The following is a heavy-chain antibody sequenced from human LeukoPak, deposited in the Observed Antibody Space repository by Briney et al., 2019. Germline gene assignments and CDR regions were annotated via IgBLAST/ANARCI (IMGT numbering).Heavy chain of an antibody. V-gene: IGHV3-30*04. J-gene: IGHJ4*02. CDR3: AKGHGDLDY. CDR1: GFTFSSYA. CDR2: ISYDGSNK. Sequence: GGSLRLSCAASGFTFSSYAMHWVRQAPGKGLEWVAVISYDGSNKYYADSVKGRFTISRDNSKNTLYLQMNSLRAEDTAVYYCAKGHGDLDYWGQGTLVTVSS. D-gene: IGHD4-17*01.